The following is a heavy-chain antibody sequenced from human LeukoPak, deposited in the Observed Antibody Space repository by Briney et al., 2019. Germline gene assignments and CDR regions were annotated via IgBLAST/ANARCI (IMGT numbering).Heavy chain of an antibody. D-gene: IGHD3-22*01. Sequence: ASVKVSCKASGYTFTSYGISWVRQAPGQGLEWMGWISAYNGNTNYAQKLQGRVTMTTDTSTSTAYMELRSLRSEDMAVYYCARVKLAYYYDSSGYYWGAFDIWGQGTMVTVSS. J-gene: IGHJ3*02. CDR1: GYTFTSYG. V-gene: IGHV1-18*03. CDR3: ARVKLAYYYDSSGYYWGAFDI. CDR2: ISAYNGNT.